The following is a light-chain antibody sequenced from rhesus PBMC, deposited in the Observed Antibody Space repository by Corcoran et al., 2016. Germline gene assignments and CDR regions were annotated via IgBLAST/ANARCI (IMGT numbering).Light chain of an antibody. CDR3: QQYNSAPRT. J-gene: IGKJ1*01. V-gene: IGKV1-21*01. Sequence: DIQMTQSPSSLSASVGDRVTITCRASQGISSWLAWYQQNPGKAPKLLIYKASSLQSGVPSRFDGSGSGTDFTLTINSLQPEDFATYWCQQYNSAPRTFGQGTKVEIK. CDR1: QGISSW. CDR2: KAS.